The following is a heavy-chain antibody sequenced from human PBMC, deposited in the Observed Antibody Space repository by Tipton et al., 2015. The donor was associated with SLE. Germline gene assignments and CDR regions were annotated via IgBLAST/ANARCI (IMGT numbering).Heavy chain of an antibody. V-gene: IGHV3-53*01. CDR1: GFTVSSNY. D-gene: IGHD3-16*02. J-gene: IGHJ3*02. CDR2: IYSGGST. CDR3: ARDWSFRDDAFDI. Sequence: SLRLSCAASGFTVSSNYMSWVRQAPGKGLEWVSVIYSGGSTYYADSVKGRFTISRDNAKNSLYLQMNSLRAEDTAAYYCARDWSFRDDAFDIWGQGTMVTISS.